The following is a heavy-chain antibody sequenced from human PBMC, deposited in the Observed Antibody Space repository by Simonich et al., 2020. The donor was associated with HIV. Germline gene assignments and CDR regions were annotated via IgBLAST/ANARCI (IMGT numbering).Heavy chain of an antibody. V-gene: IGHV3-9*01. D-gene: IGHD3-10*01. CDR3: AKDKGAYYGSGSPVY. J-gene: IGHJ4*02. CDR1: GFTFEDYA. CDR2: ISWNSVSI. Sequence: EVQLVESGGGLVQPGRSLRLSCAASGFTFEDYAMHWVRQAPGKGLEGVSGISWNSVSIGYADSVKGRFTISRDNAKNSLYLQMNSLRAEDTALYYCAKDKGAYYGSGSPVYWGQGTLVTVSS.